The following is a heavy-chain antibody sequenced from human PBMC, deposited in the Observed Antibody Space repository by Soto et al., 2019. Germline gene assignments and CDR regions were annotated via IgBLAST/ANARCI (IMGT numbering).Heavy chain of an antibody. J-gene: IGHJ4*02. D-gene: IGHD2-15*01. CDR1: GYTFTGDA. CDR2: INAGNGNT. CDR3: ARDLGGWPDY. Sequence: ASVKGSCKASGYTFTGDAVDWVRQAPGQRLEWMGWINAGNGNTKYSQKFQGRVTITRDTSASTAYMELSSLRSEDTAVYYCARDLGGWPDYWGQGTLVTVSS. V-gene: IGHV1-3*01.